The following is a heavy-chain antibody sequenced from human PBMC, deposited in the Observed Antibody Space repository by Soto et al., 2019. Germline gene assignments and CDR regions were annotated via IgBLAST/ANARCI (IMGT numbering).Heavy chain of an antibody. CDR1: GFTFSSYS. V-gene: IGHV3-23*01. CDR3: ARAHSVLVPGAMFDS. CDR2: ITGSGTKT. Sequence: EVQLLESGGDLVQPGGSMRLSCAASGFTFSSYSMDWVRQAPGKGLEWVSAITGSGTKTYHADSVKGRFTISRDNSNNTLYLQMNSLRAEDTAVYYCARAHSVLVPGAMFDSWRQVTLVTVSS. J-gene: IGHJ4*02. D-gene: IGHD2-2*01.